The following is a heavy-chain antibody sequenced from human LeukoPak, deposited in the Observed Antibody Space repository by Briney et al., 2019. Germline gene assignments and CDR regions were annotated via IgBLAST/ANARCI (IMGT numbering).Heavy chain of an antibody. D-gene: IGHD1-26*01. Sequence: GGSLRLSCAASGFTFSSDAMSWVRQAPGKGLEWVSAISGSDTYYAASVKGRFTISRDNSKNTLFLQMNSLRAEDTALYFCARGWELTNFDCWGQGTLVTVSS. V-gene: IGHV3-23*01. CDR2: ISGSDT. J-gene: IGHJ4*02. CDR3: ARGWELTNFDC. CDR1: GFTFSSDA.